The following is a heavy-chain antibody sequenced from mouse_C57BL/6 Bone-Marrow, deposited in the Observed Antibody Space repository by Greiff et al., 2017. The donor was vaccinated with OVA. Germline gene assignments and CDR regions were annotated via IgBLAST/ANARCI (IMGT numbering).Heavy chain of an antibody. J-gene: IGHJ4*01. Sequence: EVHLVESGGGLVQPKGSLKLSCAASGFSFNTYAMNWVRQAPGKGLEWVARIRSKSNNYATYYADSVKDRFTISRDDSESMLYLQMNNLKTEDTAMYYCVGYDYDSMDYWGQGTSVTVSS. CDR3: VGYDYDSMDY. CDR1: GFSFNTYA. V-gene: IGHV10-1*01. CDR2: IRSKSNNYAT. D-gene: IGHD2-4*01.